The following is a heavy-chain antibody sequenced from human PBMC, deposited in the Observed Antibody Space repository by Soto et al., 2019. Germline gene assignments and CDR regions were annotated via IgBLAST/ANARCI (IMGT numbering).Heavy chain of an antibody. CDR3: ARAQDYDAFYI. D-gene: IGHD4-17*01. V-gene: IGHV3-48*01. J-gene: IGHJ3*02. CDR1: GFTFSSYS. Sequence: GGSLRLSCAASGFTFSSYSMNWVRQAPGKGLEWVSYISSSSSTIYYADSVKGRFTISRDNAKNSLYLQMNSLRAEDTAVYYCARAQDYDAFYIRAQGTIVTVS. CDR2: ISSSSSTI.